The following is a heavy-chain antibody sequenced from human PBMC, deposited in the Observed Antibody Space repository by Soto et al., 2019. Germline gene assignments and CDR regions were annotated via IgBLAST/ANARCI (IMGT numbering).Heavy chain of an antibody. D-gene: IGHD3-16*01. CDR2: VYYSGRT. CDR1: GGSISSNLYY. J-gene: IGHJ4*02. Sequence: QLQLQESGPGLVKPSETLSLTCTVSGGSISSNLYYWGWVRQPPGKGLEWIGAVYYSGRTWYNPSLKRRVIISVDTLRNQFSLNLRSVTASDTAVYYCARQTGGFGYYFDYWGQGALVTVSS. CDR3: ARQTGGFGYYFDY. V-gene: IGHV4-39*01.